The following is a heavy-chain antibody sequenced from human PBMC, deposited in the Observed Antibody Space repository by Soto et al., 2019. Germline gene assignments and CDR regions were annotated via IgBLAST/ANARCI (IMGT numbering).Heavy chain of an antibody. J-gene: IGHJ6*02. CDR3: ARDNYGMDV. V-gene: IGHV3-30-3*01. Sequence: QVQLVESGGGVVQPGRSLGLSCAASGLTFSTYAMHWVRQAPGKGLEWVAVISYGGSDNYYADSVKGRFTISRDNSKNTLYLQMNSLRAADTAVYYCARDNYGMDVWGQGTTVTVSS. CDR1: GLTFSTYA. CDR2: ISYGGSDN.